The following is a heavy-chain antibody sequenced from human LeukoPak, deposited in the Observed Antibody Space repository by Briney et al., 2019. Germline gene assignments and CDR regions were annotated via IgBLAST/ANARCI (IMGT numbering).Heavy chain of an antibody. V-gene: IGHV3-7*03. CDR2: IKEDGSER. CDR3: AKLPGPIAVAGAFDY. CDR1: AFIFSGHW. D-gene: IGHD6-19*01. Sequence: PGGSLRLSCEGSAFIFSGHWMNWVRQTPGKGLEWVASIKEDGSERQYVDSVKGRFTISRDNSKNTLYLQMNSLRAEDTAVYYCAKLPGPIAVAGAFDYWGQGTLVTVSS. J-gene: IGHJ4*02.